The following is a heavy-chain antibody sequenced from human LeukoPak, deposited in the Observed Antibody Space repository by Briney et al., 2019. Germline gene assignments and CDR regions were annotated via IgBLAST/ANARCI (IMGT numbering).Heavy chain of an antibody. V-gene: IGHV3-23*01. CDR3: AKDRHIVVVPAAPFDY. Sequence: PGGSLRLSCAASGFTVSSYWMSWVRQAPGKGLEWVSAISGSGGTTYYADSVKGRFTISRDNSKNTLYLQMNSLRADDTAVYYCAKDRHIVVVPAAPFDYWGQGTLVTVSS. J-gene: IGHJ4*02. CDR1: GFTVSSYW. D-gene: IGHD2-2*01. CDR2: ISGSGGTT.